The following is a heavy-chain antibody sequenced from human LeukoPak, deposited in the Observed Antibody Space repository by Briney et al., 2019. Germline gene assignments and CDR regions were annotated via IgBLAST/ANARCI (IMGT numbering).Heavy chain of an antibody. CDR1: GFTFSSYA. V-gene: IGHV3-23*01. D-gene: IGHD2-21*01. CDR2: ISGSDGST. J-gene: IGHJ5*02. Sequence: GGSLRLSCAASGFTFSSYAMSWVRQAPGKGLEWVSGISGSDGSTNYADSVKGRFTISRENSKNTLYMQMNSLRAEDTAVYYCAKGQAVGETNWFDAWGQGTLVTVSS. CDR3: AKGQAVGETNWFDA.